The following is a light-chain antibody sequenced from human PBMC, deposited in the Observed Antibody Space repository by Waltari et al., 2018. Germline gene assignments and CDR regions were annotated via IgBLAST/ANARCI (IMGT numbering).Light chain of an antibody. V-gene: IGKV1-39*01. Sequence: DIQMTQSPSSLSASVGARVTITCRASPTISRYLNWYQQKPGKAPNLLIYAASSMQSGVPSRFSGSGSGRDFTLIITSLQPEDFATYYCQQSYSFTRTFGQGTKVEIK. CDR1: PTISRY. CDR2: AAS. J-gene: IGKJ1*01. CDR3: QQSYSFTRT.